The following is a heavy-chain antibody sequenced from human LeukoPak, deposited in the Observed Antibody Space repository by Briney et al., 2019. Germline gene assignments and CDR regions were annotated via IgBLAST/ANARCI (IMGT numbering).Heavy chain of an antibody. Sequence: GGSLRLSCVASGFSFSNYEMNWVRQAPGKGLEWVAYVSSSGTTTYYADSVKGRFTISRDNAKNSLYLQMKSLGAEATAIYYCARYMLGYFDYWGQGTLVTV. CDR1: GFSFSNYE. V-gene: IGHV3-48*03. CDR2: VSSSGTTT. J-gene: IGHJ4*02. D-gene: IGHD3-10*02. CDR3: ARYMLGYFDY.